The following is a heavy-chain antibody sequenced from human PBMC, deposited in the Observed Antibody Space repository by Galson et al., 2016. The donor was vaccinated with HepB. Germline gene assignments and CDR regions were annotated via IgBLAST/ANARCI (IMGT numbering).Heavy chain of an antibody. D-gene: IGHD2-8*02. J-gene: IGHJ6*03. Sequence: SLRLSCAASGFTVSSYYMSWVRQAPGKGLEWVSVIFFGGTTYSAASLAGRFTISRADSTNKLYIQMNSLTAADTAVYFCARTSYRECTGNRCVNFRYYYCYMDVWGKGTTVTVSS. V-gene: IGHV3-53*01. CDR2: IFFGGTT. CDR3: ARTSYRECTGNRCVNFRYYYCYMDV. CDR1: GFTVSSYY.